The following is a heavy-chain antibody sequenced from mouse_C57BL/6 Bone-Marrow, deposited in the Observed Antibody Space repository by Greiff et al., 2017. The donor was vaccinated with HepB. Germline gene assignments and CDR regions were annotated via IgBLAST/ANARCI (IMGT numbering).Heavy chain of an antibody. CDR3: ARGRDYDFDY. Sequence: EVQRVESGGDLVKPGGSLKLSCAAPGFTFSSYGMSWVRQTPDKRLEWVATISSGGSYTYYPDSVKGRFTISRDNAKNTLYLQMSSLKSEDTAMYYCARGRDYDFDYWGQGTTLTVSS. D-gene: IGHD2-4*01. CDR2: ISSGGSYT. J-gene: IGHJ2*01. CDR1: GFTFSSYG. V-gene: IGHV5-6*01.